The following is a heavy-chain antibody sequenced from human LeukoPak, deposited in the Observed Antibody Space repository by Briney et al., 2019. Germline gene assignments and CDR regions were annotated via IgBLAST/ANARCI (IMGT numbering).Heavy chain of an antibody. CDR1: GGSISSYY. D-gene: IGHD3-22*01. V-gene: IGHV4-4*07. CDR3: ARARYYYDSSGSHFDY. J-gene: IGHJ4*02. Sequence: SETLPLTCTVSGGSISSYYWSWIRQPAGKGLEWIGRIYTSGSTNYNPSLKSRVTMSVDTSKNQFSLKLSSVTAADTAVYYCARARYYYDSSGSHFDYWGQGTLVTVSS. CDR2: IYTSGST.